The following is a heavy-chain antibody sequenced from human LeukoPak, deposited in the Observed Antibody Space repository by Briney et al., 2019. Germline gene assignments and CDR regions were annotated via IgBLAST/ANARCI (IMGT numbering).Heavy chain of an antibody. J-gene: IGHJ3*01. D-gene: IGHD3-16*02. Sequence: PGGSLRLSCAASGFTFSGYVMTWVRQPPGKGLQWVADISGSGGSTYYADSVKGRFSISRDNSKNTLYLQLDSLRAEDTAVYYCGKNHERGRYDSFDVWAQGSWVTVSS. CDR1: GFTFSGYV. CDR3: GKNHERGRYDSFDV. CDR2: ISGSGGST. V-gene: IGHV3-23*01.